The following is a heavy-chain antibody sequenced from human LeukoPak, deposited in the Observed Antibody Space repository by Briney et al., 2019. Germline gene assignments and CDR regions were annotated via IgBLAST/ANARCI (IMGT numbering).Heavy chain of an antibody. CDR2: INHSGGT. CDR3: ARGLGDTAMATPAFDI. D-gene: IGHD5-18*01. V-gene: IGHV4-34*01. Sequence: SETLSLTCAVYGGSFSGYYWSWIRQPPGKGLEWIGEINHSGGTNYNPSLKSRVTISVDTSKNQFSLKLSSVTAADTAVYYCARGLGDTAMATPAFDIWGQGTMVTVSS. J-gene: IGHJ3*02. CDR1: GGSFSGYY.